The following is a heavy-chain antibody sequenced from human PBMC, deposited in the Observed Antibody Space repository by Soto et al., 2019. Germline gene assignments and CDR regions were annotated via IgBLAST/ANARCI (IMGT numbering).Heavy chain of an antibody. CDR2: ISGSDGGT. CDR3: GKSYYESNGYSIDY. V-gene: IGHV3-23*01. D-gene: IGHD3-22*01. CDR1: GFIFTNYA. J-gene: IGHJ4*02. Sequence: LRLSCAASGFIFTNYAMTWVRQAPGKGLEWVSVISGSDGGTNYADSVRGRFTISRDNSKNTLYLQMNSLRAEDTAVYYCGKSYYESNGYSIDYWGQGTLVTVSS.